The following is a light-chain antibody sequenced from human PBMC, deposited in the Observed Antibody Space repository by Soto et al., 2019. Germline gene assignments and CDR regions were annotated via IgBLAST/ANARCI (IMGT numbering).Light chain of an antibody. CDR1: QTIGIS. J-gene: IGKJ4*01. CDR2: DAS. CDR3: QQRHNWPPLT. Sequence: EIVLTQSPATLSLSPGERATLSCRASQTIGISLAWYQQKPDQAPRLLIYDASNRATGIPARFSGSGSGTDFTLTISSLETEDFALYYCQQRHNWPPLTFGGGTKVEIK. V-gene: IGKV3-11*01.